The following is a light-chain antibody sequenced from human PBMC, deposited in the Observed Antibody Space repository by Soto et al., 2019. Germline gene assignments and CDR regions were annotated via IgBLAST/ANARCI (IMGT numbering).Light chain of an antibody. CDR3: CSDAVTHILV. V-gene: IGLV2-23*01. CDR2: DGT. J-gene: IGLJ2*01. CDR1: SSNVGSYNL. Sequence: QSALTQPASVSGSPGQSITISCTGTSSNVGSYNLVSWFQQHPGKAPKLMIYDGTKRPSGVSNRFSGSKSGNTASLTISGLQDEDEADYYCCSDAVTHILVVGGGTKLTVL.